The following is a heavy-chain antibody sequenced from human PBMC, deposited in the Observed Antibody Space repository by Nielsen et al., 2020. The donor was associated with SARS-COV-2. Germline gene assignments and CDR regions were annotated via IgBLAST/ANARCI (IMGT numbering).Heavy chain of an antibody. CDR3: AKEPWDYVWGSTSWYFDY. J-gene: IGHJ4*02. Sequence: GGSLRLSCAASGFTFSSYGMHWVRQAPGKGLEWVAVISYDGSNKYYADSVKGRFTISRDNSKNTLYLQMNSLRAEDTAVYYCAKEPWDYVWGSTSWYFDYWGQGTLVTVSS. D-gene: IGHD3-16*01. V-gene: IGHV3-30*18. CDR1: GFTFSSYG. CDR2: ISYDGSNK.